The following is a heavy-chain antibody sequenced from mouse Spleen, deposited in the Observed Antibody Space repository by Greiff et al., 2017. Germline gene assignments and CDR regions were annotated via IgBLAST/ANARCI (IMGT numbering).Heavy chain of an antibody. Sequence: EVQLQQSGPELVKPGASVKISCKASGYTFTDYYMNWVKQSHGKSLEWIGDINPNNGGTSYNQKFKGKATLTVDKSSSTAYMELRSLTSEDSAVYYCARDGNWDFDYWGQGTTLTVSS. V-gene: IGHV1-26*01. J-gene: IGHJ2*01. CDR1: GYTFTDYY. D-gene: IGHD4-1*01. CDR2: INPNNGGT. CDR3: ARDGNWDFDY.